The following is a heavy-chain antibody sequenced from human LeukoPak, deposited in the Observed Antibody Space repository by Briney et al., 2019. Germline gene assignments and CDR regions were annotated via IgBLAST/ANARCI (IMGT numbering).Heavy chain of an antibody. V-gene: IGHV1-2*02. D-gene: IGHD3-3*01. J-gene: IGHJ4*02. Sequence: VASVKVSCKASGYTFTGYYMHWVRQAPGQGLEWMGWINPNSGGTNYAQKFQGRVTMTRDTSISTAYMELSRLRSDGTAVYYCARDRDDWSFLIDYWGQGTLVTVSS. CDR3: ARDRDDWSFLIDY. CDR1: GYTFTGYY. CDR2: INPNSGGT.